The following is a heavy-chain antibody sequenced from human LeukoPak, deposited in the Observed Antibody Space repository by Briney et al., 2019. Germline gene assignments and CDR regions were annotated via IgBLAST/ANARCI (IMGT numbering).Heavy chain of an antibody. D-gene: IGHD1-1*01. CDR1: GFTFSDYA. J-gene: IGHJ4*02. Sequence: PGGSLRLSCAASGFTFSDYAMHWVRQPPGKGLEWVSFISDRSAGDSTYYADSVRGRFTISRDSSKSTLYLQMNSLRAEDTAVYYCTKVSTTGVGGRGFFDQWGQGTQVTVSS. V-gene: IGHV3-23*01. CDR2: ISDRSAGDST. CDR3: TKVSTTGVGGRGFFDQ.